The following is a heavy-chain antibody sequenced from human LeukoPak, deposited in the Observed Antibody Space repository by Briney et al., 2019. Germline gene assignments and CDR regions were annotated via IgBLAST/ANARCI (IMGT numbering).Heavy chain of an antibody. J-gene: IGHJ4*02. Sequence: PGGSLRLSCAASGFTFSGSAMHWVRQASGKGLEWVGRIRSKANSYATAYAASVKGRFTISRDDSKNTAYPQMNSLKTEDTAVYYCTRLESSSRRVLDYWGQGTLVTVSS. CDR2: IRSKANSYAT. D-gene: IGHD6-6*01. V-gene: IGHV3-73*01. CDR3: TRLESSSRRVLDY. CDR1: GFTFSGSA.